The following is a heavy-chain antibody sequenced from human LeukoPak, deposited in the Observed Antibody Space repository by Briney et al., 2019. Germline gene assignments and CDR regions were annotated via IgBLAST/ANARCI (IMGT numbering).Heavy chain of an antibody. Sequence: SETRSLTCTVSGGSISSYYWSWIRQPPGKGLEWIGYIYYSGSTNYNPSLKSRVTISVDTSKNQFSLKLSSVTAADTAVYYCARDAAVAGTPHYYYYYGMDVWGQGTTVTVSS. J-gene: IGHJ6*02. CDR2: IYYSGST. D-gene: IGHD6-19*01. CDR1: GGSISSYY. V-gene: IGHV4-59*01. CDR3: ARDAAVAGTPHYYYYYGMDV.